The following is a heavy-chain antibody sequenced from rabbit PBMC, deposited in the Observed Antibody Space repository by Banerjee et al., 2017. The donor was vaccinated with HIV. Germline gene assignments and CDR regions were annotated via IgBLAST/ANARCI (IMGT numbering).Heavy chain of an antibody. J-gene: IGHJ6*01. CDR3: ARDSGSSFSSYGMDL. CDR2: AYAGSSDST. CDR1: GVSFSNKVV. Sequence: QEQLVESGGGLVKPGASLTLTCTASGVSFSNKVVMCWVRQAPGKGLEWVACAYAGSSDSTYSATWAKGRFTISKTSSTTVTLQMTSLTAADTATYFCARDSGSSFSSYGMDLWGPGTLVTVS. V-gene: IGHV1S45*01. D-gene: IGHD8-1*01.